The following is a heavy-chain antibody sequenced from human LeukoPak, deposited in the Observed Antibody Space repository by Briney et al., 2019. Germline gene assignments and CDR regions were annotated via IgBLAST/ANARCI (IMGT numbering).Heavy chain of an antibody. CDR2: ISSSSSYI. CDR1: GFTFSSYS. D-gene: IGHD2-8*01. CDR3: ARYANCVWAYYYYYYGMDV. Sequence: GGSLRLSCAASGFTFSSYSMTWVRQAPGKGVEWVSSISSSSSYIYYADSVKGRFTISRDNAKNSLYLQMNSLRAEDTAVYYCARYANCVWAYYYYYYGMDVWGQGTTVTVSS. J-gene: IGHJ6*02. V-gene: IGHV3-21*01.